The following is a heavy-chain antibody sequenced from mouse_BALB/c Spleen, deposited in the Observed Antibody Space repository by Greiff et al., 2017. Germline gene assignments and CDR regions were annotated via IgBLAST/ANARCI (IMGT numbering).Heavy chain of an antibody. CDR3: ARKEDYRYAWFAY. J-gene: IGHJ3*01. D-gene: IGHD2-14*01. CDR1: GFSLTSYG. Sequence: VQRVESGPGLVQPSQSLSITCTVSGFSLTSYGVHWVRQSPGKGLEWLGVIWSGGSTDYNAAFISRLSISKDNSKSQVFFKMNSLQADDTAIYYCARKEDYRYAWFAYWGQGTLVTVSA. CDR2: IWSGGST. V-gene: IGHV2-4-1*01.